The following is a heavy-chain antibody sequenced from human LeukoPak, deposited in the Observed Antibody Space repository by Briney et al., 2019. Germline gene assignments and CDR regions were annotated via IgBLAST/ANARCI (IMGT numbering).Heavy chain of an antibody. V-gene: IGHV3-73*01. CDR1: GFTFSGSA. CDR3: TRIQWLGEYNWFDP. Sequence: GGSLKLSCAASGFTFSGSAMHWVRQASGKGLDWVGRIRSKANFYATAYAASVKGRFTISRDDSKNTAYLQMNSLKTEDTAVYYCTRIQWLGEYNWFDPWGQGTLVTVSS. J-gene: IGHJ5*02. D-gene: IGHD6-19*01. CDR2: IRSKANFYAT.